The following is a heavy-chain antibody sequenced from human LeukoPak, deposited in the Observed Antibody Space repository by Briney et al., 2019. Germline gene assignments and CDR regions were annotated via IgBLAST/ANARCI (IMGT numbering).Heavy chain of an antibody. CDR3: ARPPGDSARGAFDI. CDR1: GFTLNNYG. CDR2: IWYDVTYK. V-gene: IGHV3-33*01. Sequence: GGSLRLSCAASGFTLNNYGMHWVRQAPGKGLEGVAVIWYDVTYKYYADSVKGRFTISRDNSKNTLYLQMNTLRAEDTAVYYCARPPGDSARGAFDIWGQGTMVTVSS. J-gene: IGHJ3*02. D-gene: IGHD4-17*01.